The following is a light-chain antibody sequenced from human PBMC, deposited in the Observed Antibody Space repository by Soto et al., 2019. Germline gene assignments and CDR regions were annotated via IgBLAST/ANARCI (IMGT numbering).Light chain of an antibody. V-gene: IGLV2-18*02. Sequence: QSALTQPPSVSGSPGQSVAISCTGTSSDVGNYNRVSWYQQPPGTAPKLMIYEVSNWPSGVPDRFSGSKSGNTASLTISGLQAEDEADYYCCSYTTSSTYVFGTGTKLTVL. CDR1: SSDVGNYNR. CDR2: EVS. J-gene: IGLJ1*01. CDR3: CSYTTSSTYV.